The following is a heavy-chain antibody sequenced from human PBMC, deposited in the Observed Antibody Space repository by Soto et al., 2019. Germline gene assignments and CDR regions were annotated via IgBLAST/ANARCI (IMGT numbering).Heavy chain of an antibody. CDR1: GVSIGSPNW. D-gene: IGHD2-8*01. CDR3: ARCLHCSNGGRFDP. Sequence: QVHLQESGPGLVTPSGTLSLNCAVSGVSIGSPNWWTWVRQAPGKGLEWIGEMWPSGGTTYNPSLRNRVTISVDNSKNHLSLTLTSVTAADTAIYNCARCLHCSNGGRFDPWGQGALVTVSS. J-gene: IGHJ5*02. CDR2: MWPSGGT. V-gene: IGHV4-4*02.